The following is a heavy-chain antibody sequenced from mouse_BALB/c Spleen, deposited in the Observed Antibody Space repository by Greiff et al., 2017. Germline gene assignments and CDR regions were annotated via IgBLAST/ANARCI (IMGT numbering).Heavy chain of an antibody. CDR2: IWGDGST. J-gene: IGHJ4*01. V-gene: IGHV2-6-7*01. Sequence: VQLQQSGPGLVAPSQSLSITCTVSGFSLTGYGVNWVRQPPGKGLEWLGMIWGDGSTDYNSALKSRLSISKDNSKSQVFLKMNSLQTDDTARYYCASPYYYGSSGYAMDYWGQGTSVTVSS. CDR1: GFSLTGYG. D-gene: IGHD1-1*01. CDR3: ASPYYYGSSGYAMDY.